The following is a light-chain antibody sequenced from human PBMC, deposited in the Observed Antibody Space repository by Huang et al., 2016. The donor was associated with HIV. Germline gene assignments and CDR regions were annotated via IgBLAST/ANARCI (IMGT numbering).Light chain of an antibody. J-gene: IGKJ2*01. CDR2: GAS. Sequence: EIVMTQSPATLSVSPGERATLSCRASQSVSSNLAWLQQKPGQAPRLLIYGASTRATGIPASFSGSGSGTEFTLTISSLQSEDFAVYYCQQYTNWPRTFGQGTKLEIK. V-gene: IGKV3-15*01. CDR3: QQYTNWPRT. CDR1: QSVSSN.